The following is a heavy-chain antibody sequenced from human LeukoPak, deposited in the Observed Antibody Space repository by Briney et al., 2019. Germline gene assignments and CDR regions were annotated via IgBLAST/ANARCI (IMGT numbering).Heavy chain of an antibody. CDR3: ARGLSARDLDY. J-gene: IGHJ4*02. Sequence: PSETLSLTCAVYGGSFSGYYWSWIRQPPGKGLEWIGEINHSGSTNYNPSLKSRVTISVDTSKNQFSLKLSSVTAADTAVYYCARGLSARDLDYWGQGTLVTVSS. CDR1: GGSFSGYY. V-gene: IGHV4-34*01. D-gene: IGHD4/OR15-4a*01. CDR2: INHSGST.